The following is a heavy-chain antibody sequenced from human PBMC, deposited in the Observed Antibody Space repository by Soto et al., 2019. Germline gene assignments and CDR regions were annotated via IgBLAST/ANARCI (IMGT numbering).Heavy chain of an antibody. CDR1: GGSISSGGYY. D-gene: IGHD4-17*01. CDR3: ARRSTYGGTFDS. CDR2: IYDRGST. Sequence: QVQLQESGPGLVKPSQTLSLTCTVSGGSISSGGYYWSWIRQHPGKGLEWIGYIYDRGSTYYNPCRESRGLVSADTSKNQFSLNLSSVTAADPAVYYWARRSTYGGTFDSWGQGPLVTVSS. J-gene: IGHJ4*02. V-gene: IGHV4-31*03.